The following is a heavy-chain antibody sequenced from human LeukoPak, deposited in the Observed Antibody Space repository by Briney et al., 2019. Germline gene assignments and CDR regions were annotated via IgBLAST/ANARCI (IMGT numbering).Heavy chain of an antibody. V-gene: IGHV4-31*03. CDR1: GGSISSGGYY. D-gene: IGHD3-3*01. J-gene: IGHJ4*02. CDR2: IYYSGST. Sequence: SETLSLTCTVSGGSISSGGYYWSWIRQHPGKGLEWIGYIYYSGSTYYNPSLKSRVTISVDTSKNQFSLKLSSVTAADTAVYYCASRSSIWSGYQDTLYYFDTWGQGTLVTLSS. CDR3: ASRSSIWSGYQDTLYYFDT.